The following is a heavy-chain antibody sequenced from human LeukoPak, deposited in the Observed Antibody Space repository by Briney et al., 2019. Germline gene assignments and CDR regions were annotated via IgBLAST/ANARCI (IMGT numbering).Heavy chain of an antibody. CDR3: ARGQPTNYGLGMPFDY. Sequence: SETLSLTCAVSGSSISSGGYSWSWIRQPPGKGLEWIGYIYHSGSTYYNPSLKSRVTISVDRSKNQFSLKLSSVTAADTAVYYCARGQPTNYGLGMPFDYWGQGTLVTVSS. D-gene: IGHD3-10*01. V-gene: IGHV4-30-2*01. J-gene: IGHJ4*02. CDR2: IYHSGST. CDR1: GSSISSGGYS.